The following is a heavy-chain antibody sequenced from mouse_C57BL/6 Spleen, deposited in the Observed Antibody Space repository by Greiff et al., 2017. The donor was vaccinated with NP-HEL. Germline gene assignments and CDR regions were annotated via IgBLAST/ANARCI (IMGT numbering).Heavy chain of an antibody. D-gene: IGHD3-2*02. V-gene: IGHV1-22*01. J-gene: IGHJ4*01. CDR3: ARELRLRKDAMDY. CDR2: INPNNGGT. CDR1: GYTFTDYN. Sequence: EVQLQQSGPELVKPGASVKMSCKASGYTFTDYNMHWVKQSHGKSLEWIGYINPNNGGTSYNQKFKGNATLTVNKSSSTAYMELRSLTSEDSAVYYCARELRLRKDAMDYWGQGTSVTVSS.